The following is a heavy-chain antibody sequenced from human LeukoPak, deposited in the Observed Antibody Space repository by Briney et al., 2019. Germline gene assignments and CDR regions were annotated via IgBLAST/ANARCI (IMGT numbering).Heavy chain of an antibody. V-gene: IGHV4-61*02. D-gene: IGHD3-3*01. CDR3: ARDGPSGYPRGAPDY. Sequence: PSETLSLTCTVSGGSISSGSYYWSSIRQPAGKGLEWIGRIYISGSTNYNPSLKSRVTKSVDTSKNQFSLKLSSVTAGDTAVYYCARDGPSGYPRGAPDYWGQGTLVTVSS. CDR1: GGSISSGSYY. CDR2: IYISGST. J-gene: IGHJ4*02.